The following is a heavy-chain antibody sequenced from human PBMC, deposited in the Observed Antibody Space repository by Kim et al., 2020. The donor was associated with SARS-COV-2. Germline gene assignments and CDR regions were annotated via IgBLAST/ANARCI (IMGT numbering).Heavy chain of an antibody. CDR2: IYTSGST. CDR1: GGSISSYY. CDR3: ARDGVSMAPPRANWFDP. Sequence: SETLSLTCTVSGGSISSYYWSWIRQPAGKGLEWIGRIYTSGSTNYNPSLKSRVTMSVDTSKNQFSLKLSSVTAADTAVYYCARDGVSMAPPRANWFDPWGQGTLVTVSS. V-gene: IGHV4-4*07. J-gene: IGHJ5*02. D-gene: IGHD3-10*01.